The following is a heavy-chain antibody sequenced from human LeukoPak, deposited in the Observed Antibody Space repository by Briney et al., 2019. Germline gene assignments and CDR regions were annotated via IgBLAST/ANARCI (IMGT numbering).Heavy chain of an antibody. D-gene: IGHD3-22*01. CDR2: INLNGGST. V-gene: IGHV3-20*04. J-gene: IGHJ4*02. CDR3: ARVTNYFDSSGYYTTHYFDY. Sequence: AGGSLRLSCGASGFAFDDYGMSGVRQAPGKGLDRVAGINLNGGSTGYADSVKGRFTISRNNAKNSLYLQMNRLRAEDTALYYCARVTNYFDSSGYYTTHYFDYWGQGTLVTVSS. CDR1: GFAFDDYG.